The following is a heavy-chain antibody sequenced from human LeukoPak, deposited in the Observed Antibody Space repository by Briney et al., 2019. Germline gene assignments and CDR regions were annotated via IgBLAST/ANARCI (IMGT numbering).Heavy chain of an antibody. D-gene: IGHD5-18*01. CDR2: IWYDGDNK. J-gene: IGHJ4*02. CDR3: ARDARIQHYYFDY. V-gene: IGHV3-33*01. CDR1: GFTFSSYG. Sequence: PGGSLRLSCAASGFTFSSYGMHWVRQAPGKGLGWVAVIWYDGDNKYYADSVKGRFTISRDNSKNTLYVQMNSLRAEDTAVYYCARDARIQHYYFDYWGRGTLVTVSS.